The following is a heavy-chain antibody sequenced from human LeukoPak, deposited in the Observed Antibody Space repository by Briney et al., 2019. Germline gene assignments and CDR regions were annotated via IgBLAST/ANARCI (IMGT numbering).Heavy chain of an antibody. CDR2: IYYSGST. V-gene: IGHV4-39*01. D-gene: IGHD1-7*01. Sequence: PSETLSLTCTVSGGSIRSSSYYWGWIRQPPGKGLEWIGNIYYSGSTYYNPSLKSRLTISVDTSKNQFSLKLSSVTAADTAVYYCARQVAGTTYDFWGQGTLVTVSS. CDR3: ARQVAGTTYDF. J-gene: IGHJ4*02. CDR1: GGSIRSSSYY.